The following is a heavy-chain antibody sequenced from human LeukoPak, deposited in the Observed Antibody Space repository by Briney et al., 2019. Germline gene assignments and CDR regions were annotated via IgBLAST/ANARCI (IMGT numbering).Heavy chain of an antibody. CDR1: GFTFSSYE. CDR3: ARRSVAGSLDY. Sequence: GGSLRLSCAASGFTFSSYEMNWVRQTPGKGLEWVANTKEDGGEKYYVDSVKGRFTISRDNAENSLYLQMNSLRAEDTAVYYCARRSVAGSLDYWGQGTLVTVSS. D-gene: IGHD6-19*01. V-gene: IGHV3-7*01. J-gene: IGHJ4*02. CDR2: TKEDGGEK.